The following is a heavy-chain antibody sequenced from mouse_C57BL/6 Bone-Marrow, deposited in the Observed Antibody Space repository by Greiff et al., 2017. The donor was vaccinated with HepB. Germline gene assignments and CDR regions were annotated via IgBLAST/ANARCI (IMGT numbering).Heavy chain of an antibody. CDR2: IDPSDSYT. D-gene: IGHD1-1*01. CDR3: ARSPSNEYGSSYRWFAY. V-gene: IGHV1-50*01. J-gene: IGHJ3*01. Sequence: QVQLQQPGAELVKPGASVKLSCKASGYTFTSYWMQWVKQRPGQGLEWIGEIDPSDSYTNYNQKFKGKATLTVDTSSSTAYMQLSSLTSEDSAVYYCARSPSNEYGSSYRWFAYWGQGTLVTVSA. CDR1: GYTFTSYW.